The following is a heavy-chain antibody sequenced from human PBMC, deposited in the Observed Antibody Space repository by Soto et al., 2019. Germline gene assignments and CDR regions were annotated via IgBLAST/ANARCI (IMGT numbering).Heavy chain of an antibody. J-gene: IGHJ6*02. V-gene: IGHV3-30*18. CDR3: AKNDRTGSYYNNIYYYYVMDV. CDR1: GFTFSSYG. Sequence: QVQLVESGGGVVQPGRSLRLSCAASGFTFSSYGMHWVRQAPGKGLEWVAVISYDGSNKYYADSVKGRFTISRDNSKNTLYLQMNSLRAEDTAVYYCAKNDRTGSYYNNIYYYYVMDVWGQGNTVTVSS. D-gene: IGHD3-10*01. CDR2: ISYDGSNK.